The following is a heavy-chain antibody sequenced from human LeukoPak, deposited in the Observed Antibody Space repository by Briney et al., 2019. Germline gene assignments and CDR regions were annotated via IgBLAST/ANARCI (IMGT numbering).Heavy chain of an antibody. D-gene: IGHD5-18*01. J-gene: IGHJ4*02. CDR3: ARGGYSYGYAFGY. V-gene: IGHV4-61*01. Sequence: PSETLSLTCTVSGGSVSSGSYYWSWIRQPPGKGLEWIGYIYYSGSTNYNPSLKSRVTISVDTSKNQFSLKLSSVTAADTAVYYCARGGYSYGYAFGYWGQGTLVTVSS. CDR2: IYYSGST. CDR1: GGSVSSGSYY.